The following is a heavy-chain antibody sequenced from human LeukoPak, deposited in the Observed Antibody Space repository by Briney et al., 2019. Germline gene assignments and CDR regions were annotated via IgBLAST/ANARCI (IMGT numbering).Heavy chain of an antibody. V-gene: IGHV1-2*06. D-gene: IGHD6-13*01. Sequence: ASVKVSCKASGYTFTGYYMHWVRQAPGQGLEWTGRINPNSGGTNYAQKFQGRVTMTRDTSISTAYMELSRLRSDDTAVYYCATLTPGYSSSWYPPYNWFDPWGQGTLVTVSS. CDR1: GYTFTGYY. CDR3: ATLTPGYSSSWYPPYNWFDP. CDR2: INPNSGGT. J-gene: IGHJ5*02.